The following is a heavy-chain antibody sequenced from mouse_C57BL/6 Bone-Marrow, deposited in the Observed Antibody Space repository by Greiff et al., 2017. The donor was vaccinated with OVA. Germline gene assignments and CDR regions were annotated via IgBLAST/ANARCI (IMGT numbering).Heavy chain of an antibody. J-gene: IGHJ2*01. D-gene: IGHD2-5*01. V-gene: IGHV1-81*01. Sequence: QVQLQQSGAELARPGASVKLSCKASGYTFTSYGISWVKQRTGQGLEWIGEIYPRSGNTYYNEKFKGKATLTADKSSSTAYMELRSLTSEDSAVYVCARSLYYSNYEDYWGQGTTLTVSS. CDR1: GYTFTSYG. CDR3: ARSLYYSNYEDY. CDR2: IYPRSGNT.